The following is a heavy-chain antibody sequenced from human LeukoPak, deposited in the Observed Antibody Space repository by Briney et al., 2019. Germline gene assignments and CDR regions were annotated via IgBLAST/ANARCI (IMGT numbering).Heavy chain of an antibody. CDR3: ARDTGYSYGYLTDAFDI. CDR1: GGSISSYY. D-gene: IGHD5-18*01. Sequence: SETLSLTCTVSGGSISSYYWSWIRQPAGKGPEWIGRIYTSGSTNYNPSLKSRVTMSVDTSKNQFSLRLSSVTAADTAVYYCARDTGYSYGYLTDAFDIWGQGTMVTVSS. V-gene: IGHV4-4*07. J-gene: IGHJ3*02. CDR2: IYTSGST.